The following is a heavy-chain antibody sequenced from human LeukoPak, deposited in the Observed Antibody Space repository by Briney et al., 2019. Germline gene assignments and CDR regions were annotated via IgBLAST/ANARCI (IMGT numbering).Heavy chain of an antibody. V-gene: IGHV4-59*08. D-gene: IGHD6-13*01. Sequence: SETLSLTCSVSGDSVSSTYWSWVRQPPGKGLEWIAYGHHSERSNYNPSLKSRVTISVDTSNNQFSLKLSSVTAADTAVYYCARHDRIIASPIVWGQGTLVTVSS. J-gene: IGHJ4*02. CDR1: GDSVSSTY. CDR3: ARHDRIIASPIV. CDR2: GHHSERS.